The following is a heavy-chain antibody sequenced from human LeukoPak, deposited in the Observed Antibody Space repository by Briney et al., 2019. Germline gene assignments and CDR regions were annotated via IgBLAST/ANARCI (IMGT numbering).Heavy chain of an antibody. CDR1: GYAFTSYG. CDR3: AREIPTYYYDGSGYYFDY. Sequence: GASVKVSCKASGYAFTSYGISWVRQAPGQGLEWMGWINAYNGNTNYAQKLQGRITMTTDTSTSTAYMELRSLRSDDTAVYYCAREIPTYYYDGSGYYFDYWGQGTLVTVSS. CDR2: INAYNGNT. V-gene: IGHV1-18*01. J-gene: IGHJ4*02. D-gene: IGHD3-22*01.